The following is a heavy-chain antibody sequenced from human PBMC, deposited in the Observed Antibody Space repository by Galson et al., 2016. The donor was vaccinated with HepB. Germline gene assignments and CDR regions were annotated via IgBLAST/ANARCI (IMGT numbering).Heavy chain of an antibody. Sequence: LRLSCAASGFTFSSYAMSWVRQAPGKGLEWVSAISGSGGSTYYADSVKGRFTISRDNSKNTLYLQMNSLRAEDTAVYYCAKDEIGGPYVVVVPAAPFDYWGQGTLVTVSS. CDR1: GFTFSSYA. J-gene: IGHJ4*02. CDR2: ISGSGGST. V-gene: IGHV3-23*01. CDR3: AKDEIGGPYVVVVPAAPFDY. D-gene: IGHD2-2*01.